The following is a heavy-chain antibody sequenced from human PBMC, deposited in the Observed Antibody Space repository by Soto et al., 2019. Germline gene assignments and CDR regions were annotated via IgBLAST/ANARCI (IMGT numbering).Heavy chain of an antibody. CDR2: ITPSGGAT. V-gene: IGHV1-46*01. J-gene: IGHJ4*02. D-gene: IGHD7-27*01. CDR1: GYTFTSYH. CDR3: ARELSGGYFDY. Sequence: ASVKVSCKTSGYTFTSYHIHWVRQAPGQGLEWVGIITPSGGATMYAQKFQGRVTMTRDTSTSTVYMELGTLTSEDTAVYYCARELSGGYFDYWGPGTLVTVSS.